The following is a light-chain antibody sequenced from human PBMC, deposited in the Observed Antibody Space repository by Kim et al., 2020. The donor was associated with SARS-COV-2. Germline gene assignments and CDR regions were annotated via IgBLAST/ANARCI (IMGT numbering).Light chain of an antibody. Sequence: EIVLTQSPGTLSLSPGQRATLSCRASQSVSSSYLAWYQQKPGQAPSLLIYGVSSRATGIPDRFSGSASGPDITLTISRLEPEDFAVYYCQHYGSSPRTFGQGTKLEI. CDR3: QHYGSSPRT. CDR1: QSVSSSY. V-gene: IGKV3-20*01. J-gene: IGKJ2*01. CDR2: GVS.